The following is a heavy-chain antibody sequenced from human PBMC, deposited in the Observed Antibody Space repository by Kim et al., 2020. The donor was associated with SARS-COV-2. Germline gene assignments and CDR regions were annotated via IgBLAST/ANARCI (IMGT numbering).Heavy chain of an antibody. Sequence: KFQGRVTITADESTSTAYMELSSLRSEDTAVYYCARVEGEGTDYYYYGMDVWGQGTTVTVSS. V-gene: IGHV1-69*01. D-gene: IGHD1-1*01. J-gene: IGHJ6*02. CDR3: ARVEGEGTDYYYYGMDV.